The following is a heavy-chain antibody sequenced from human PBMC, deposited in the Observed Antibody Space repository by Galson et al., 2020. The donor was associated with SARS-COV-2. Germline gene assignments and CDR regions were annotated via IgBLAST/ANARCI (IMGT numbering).Heavy chain of an antibody. Sequence: GESLKISCKGSGYSFTSYWIGWVRQMPGKGLEWMGIIYPCDSDTRYSPSFQGQVTISADKSISTAYLQWSSLKASDTAMYYCASRRDGYNLFSPASFDIWGQGTMVTVSS. J-gene: IGHJ3*02. V-gene: IGHV5-51*01. CDR1: GYSFTSYW. D-gene: IGHD5-12*01. CDR3: ASRRDGYNLFSPASFDI. CDR2: IYPCDSDT.